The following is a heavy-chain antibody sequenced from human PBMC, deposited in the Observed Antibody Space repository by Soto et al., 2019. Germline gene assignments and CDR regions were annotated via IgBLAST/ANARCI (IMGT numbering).Heavy chain of an antibody. J-gene: IGHJ6*02. V-gene: IGHV4-61*05. CDR3: TRRFSYGSGKYGIDL. CDR2: ISNSGNT. D-gene: IGHD3-10*01. Sequence: QLQLQESGPGLVKPSETLSLTCSVSGGSISNNFYYWTWIRQPPGKDLEWIGYISNSGNTAYNPSLHSRGTRSVDKPKNQFSLKLSSVTAADTAMYYCTRRFSYGSGKYGIDLWGQGTTVTVSS. CDR1: GGSISNNFYY.